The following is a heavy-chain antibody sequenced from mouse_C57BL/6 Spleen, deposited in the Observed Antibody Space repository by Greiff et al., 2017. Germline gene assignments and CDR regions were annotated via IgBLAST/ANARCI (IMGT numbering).Heavy chain of an antibody. Sequence: VQLQQPGAELVKPGASVKLSCKASGYTFTSYWMQWVKQRPGQGLEWIGEIHPSDSYTNYNQKFKGKATLTVDTSSSTAYMQLSSLTSEDSAVYYCARQLFDYWGQGTTLTVSS. CDR2: IHPSDSYT. J-gene: IGHJ2*01. V-gene: IGHV1-50*01. D-gene: IGHD3-1*01. CDR1: GYTFTSYW. CDR3: ARQLFDY.